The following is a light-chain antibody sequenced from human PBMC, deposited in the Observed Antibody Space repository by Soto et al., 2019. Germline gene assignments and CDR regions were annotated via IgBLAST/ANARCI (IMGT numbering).Light chain of an antibody. J-gene: IGLJ3*02. Sequence: QSALTQPASVSGSPGQSIAISCTGTSSDVGKYSYVSWFQQYPGNAPKLMIYEVSNRPSGVSNRFSGSKSGNTASLTISGLQGEDDADYYCSSFTTSSTRVFGGGTKVTVL. CDR1: SSDVGKYSY. CDR3: SSFTTSSTRV. CDR2: EVS. V-gene: IGLV2-14*01.